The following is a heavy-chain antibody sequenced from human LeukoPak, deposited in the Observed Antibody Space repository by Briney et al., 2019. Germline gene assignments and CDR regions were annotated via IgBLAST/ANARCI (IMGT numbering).Heavy chain of an antibody. D-gene: IGHD4-17*01. V-gene: IGHV1-69*13. CDR2: IIPIFGTA. CDR3: ARAAMTTVTIVSLAFDI. Sequence: ASVNVSCKASGGTFSIYAISWVRQAPGQGLEWMGGIIPIFGTANYAQKFQGRVTITADESTSTAFMELSSLRSEDTAVYYCARAAMTTVTIVSLAFDIWGQGTMVTVSS. J-gene: IGHJ3*02. CDR1: GGTFSIYA.